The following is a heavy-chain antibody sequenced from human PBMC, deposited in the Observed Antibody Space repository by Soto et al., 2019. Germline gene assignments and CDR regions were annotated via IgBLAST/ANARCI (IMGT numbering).Heavy chain of an antibody. Sequence: QVHLVQSGAEVKKPGASARVSCKASGYTFSNYGISWVRQAPGQGLEWMGWISAYSGKTNYAQSLQVRVTMTTDTSTNTAYMVLRSLTSADTAVYYCARTGELRLDSWGQGTLVTVSS. CDR3: ARTGELRLDS. J-gene: IGHJ4*02. D-gene: IGHD1-7*01. V-gene: IGHV1-18*01. CDR1: GYTFSNYG. CDR2: ISAYSGKT.